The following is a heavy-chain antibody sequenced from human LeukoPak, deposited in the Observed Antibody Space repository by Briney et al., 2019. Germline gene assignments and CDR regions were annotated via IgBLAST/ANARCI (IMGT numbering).Heavy chain of an antibody. Sequence: GGSLRLSCTASGFIFSTYGMHWVRQAPGKGLEWVAFIQFDGGDEFYADSVKGRFTISRDNSKNTLYLQMNSLRPEDTSVYYCAEDQKLQPFHYWGQGTLVTVSS. CDR2: IQFDGGDE. CDR1: GFIFSTYG. D-gene: IGHD1-1*01. J-gene: IGHJ4*02. V-gene: IGHV3-30*02. CDR3: AEDQKLQPFHY.